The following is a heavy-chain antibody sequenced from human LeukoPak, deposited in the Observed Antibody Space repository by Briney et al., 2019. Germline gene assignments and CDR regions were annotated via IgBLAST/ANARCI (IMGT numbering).Heavy chain of an antibody. V-gene: IGHV5-51*01. CDR3: ARLLKPGLLENWFDP. J-gene: IGHJ5*02. CDR1: GYSFTSYW. Sequence: GESLKISCKGSGYSFTSYWIGWVRQMPGKGLEWMGIIYPGDSDTRYSPSFQGQVTISADKSISTAYLQWSSLKASDTAMYYCARLLKPGLLENWFDPWGQGTLVTVSS. CDR2: IYPGDSDT. D-gene: IGHD1-14*01.